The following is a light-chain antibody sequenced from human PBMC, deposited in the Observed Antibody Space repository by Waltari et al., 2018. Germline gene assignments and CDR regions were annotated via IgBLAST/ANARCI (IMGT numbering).Light chain of an antibody. Sequence: DILMSQSPLSLPVTPGEPASISCRPRQSLLHSNGYNYLDWYLQKPGQSPQVLIYLGSNRASGVPDRFSGSGSGTDFTLNISRVEAEDVGVYYCMQILQPARTFGQGTRLEIK. J-gene: IGKJ2*01. V-gene: IGKV2-28*01. CDR3: MQILQPART. CDR2: LGS. CDR1: QSLLHSNGYNY.